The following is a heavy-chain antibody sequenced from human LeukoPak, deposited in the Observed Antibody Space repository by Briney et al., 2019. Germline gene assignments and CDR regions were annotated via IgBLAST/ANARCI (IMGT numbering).Heavy chain of an antibody. Sequence: GGPLRLSCAASGFTFSSYAMSWVRQAPGKGLEWVSAISGSGGSTYYADSVKGRFTISRDNSKNTLYLQMNSLRAEDTAVYYCAKAGFGSGHAFDIWGQGTMVTVSS. CDR1: GFTFSSYA. V-gene: IGHV3-23*01. CDR3: AKAGFGSGHAFDI. J-gene: IGHJ3*02. CDR2: ISGSGGST. D-gene: IGHD3-10*01.